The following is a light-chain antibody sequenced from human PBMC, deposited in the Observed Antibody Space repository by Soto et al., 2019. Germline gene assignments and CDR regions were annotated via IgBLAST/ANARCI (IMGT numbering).Light chain of an antibody. V-gene: IGLV2-14*01. CDR2: DVN. J-gene: IGLJ2*01. CDR3: SSYISSSTLDVI. Sequence: QSALTQPASVSGSPGQSITISCTGTSSDVGAYNYVSWYQHHPDKAPKLIIYDVNNRPSGVSNRFSGSKSGNTASLTISGLQAEDEAHYFCSSYISSSTLDVIFGGGTKLTVL. CDR1: SSDVGAYNY.